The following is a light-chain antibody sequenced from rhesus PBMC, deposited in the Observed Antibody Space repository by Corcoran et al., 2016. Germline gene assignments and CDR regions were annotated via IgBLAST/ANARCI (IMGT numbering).Light chain of an antibody. Sequence: DIQMTQSPSSLSASVGDTVTITCRASQGISSYLNWFQQKPGKATKLLIYGASSLESGVPSRFRGSGSGTEFTLTISSLQPEDFAAYYCLQHNSYPYSFGQGTKVEIK. CDR3: LQHNSYPYS. J-gene: IGKJ2*01. CDR2: GAS. V-gene: IGKV1-28*01. CDR1: QGISSY.